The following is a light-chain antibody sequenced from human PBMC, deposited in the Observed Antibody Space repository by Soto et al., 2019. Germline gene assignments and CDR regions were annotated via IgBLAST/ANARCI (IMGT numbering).Light chain of an antibody. Sequence: QSALTQPPSASGSPGQSVTISCTGTSSDVGNYVYVSWYQQRPGKAPRLMIYEVNKRPPGVPDRFSGSKSGNTASLTVSGLQAEDEADYYCCSYAGDYMFVFGTGTKLTVL. CDR1: SSDVGNYVY. CDR2: EVN. CDR3: CSYAGDYMFV. V-gene: IGLV2-8*01. J-gene: IGLJ1*01.